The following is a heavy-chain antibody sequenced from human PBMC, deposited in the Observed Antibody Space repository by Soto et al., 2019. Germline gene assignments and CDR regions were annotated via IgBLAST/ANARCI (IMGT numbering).Heavy chain of an antibody. CDR1: GDSISGGNYY. D-gene: IGHD3-22*01. CDR2: IYYTGTT. Sequence: SETLSLTCTVSGDSISGGNYYWTWIRQHPGRGLEWIGYIYYTGTTHYSPSLQSRVTMSVDTSKNQISLTLTSLTPADTAVYFCARFYTYGYYHFAHCGQGTLVTVYS. CDR3: ARFYTYGYYHFAH. V-gene: IGHV4-31*03. J-gene: IGHJ4*02.